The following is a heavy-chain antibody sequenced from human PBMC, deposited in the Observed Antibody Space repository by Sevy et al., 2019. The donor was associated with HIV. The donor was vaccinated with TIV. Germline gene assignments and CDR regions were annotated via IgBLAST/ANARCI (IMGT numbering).Heavy chain of an antibody. CDR2: IEQEGSEK. CDR3: ARDPPGFDY. CDR1: GFTFSSHW. Sequence: GGSLRLSCAASGFTFSSHWMSWVHQAPGKEREWVANIEQEGSEKYYVDSVKGRFTISRDNAKNALYLQLNSLRAEDTAVYSCARDPPGFDYWGQGTLVTVSS. J-gene: IGHJ4*02. V-gene: IGHV3-7*01.